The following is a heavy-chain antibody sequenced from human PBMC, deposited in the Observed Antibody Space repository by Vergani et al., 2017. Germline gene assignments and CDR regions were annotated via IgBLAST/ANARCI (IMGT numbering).Heavy chain of an antibody. CDR1: GFTFSSYA. CDR3: ASDVVVAATGDDY. Sequence: VQLVESGGGLVKPGGSLRLSCAASGFTFSSYAMHWVRQAPGKGLEWVAVISYDGSNKYYADSVKGRFTISRDNSKNTLYLQMNSLRAEDTAVYYCASDVVVAATGDDYWGQGTLVTVSS. V-gene: IGHV3-30-3*01. J-gene: IGHJ4*02. CDR2: ISYDGSNK. D-gene: IGHD2-15*01.